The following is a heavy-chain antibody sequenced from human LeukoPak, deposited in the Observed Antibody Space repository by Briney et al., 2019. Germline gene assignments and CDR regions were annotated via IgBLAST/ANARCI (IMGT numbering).Heavy chain of an antibody. CDR1: GFTFNGSA. CDR2: IRSKAHRYAT. V-gene: IGHV3-73*01. CDR3: TRRHYGDYVVDN. Sequence: GGSLRLSCATSGFTFNGSALHWVRQASGQGLEWVGRIRSKAHRYATAYAASVKGRFTVSRDDSKNMAYLQMNSLKTEDTAIYYCTRRHYGDYVVDNWGQGALVTVSS. D-gene: IGHD4-17*01. J-gene: IGHJ4*02.